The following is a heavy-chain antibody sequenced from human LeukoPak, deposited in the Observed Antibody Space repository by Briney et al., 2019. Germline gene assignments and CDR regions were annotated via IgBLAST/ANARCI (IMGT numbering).Heavy chain of an antibody. D-gene: IGHD3-10*01. CDR3: AGGRYYYGSGSYYNAYYYYYYGMNV. CDR2: INHSGST. CDR1: GGSFSGYY. J-gene: IGHJ6*02. V-gene: IGHV4-34*01. Sequence: PSETLSLTCAVYGGSFSGYYWSWIRQPPGKGLEWIGEINHSGSTNYNPSLKSQVTISVDTSKNQFSLKLSSVTAADTAVYYCAGGRYYYGSGSYYNAYYYYYYGMNVWGQGTTVTVSS.